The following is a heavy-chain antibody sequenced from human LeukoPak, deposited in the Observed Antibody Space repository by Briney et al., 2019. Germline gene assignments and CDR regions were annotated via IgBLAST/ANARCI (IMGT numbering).Heavy chain of an antibody. CDR3: ARDPYPGGVVVPAARPRYYYGMDV. D-gene: IGHD2-2*01. CDR1: GGSISSGDYY. J-gene: IGHJ6*02. V-gene: IGHV4-30-4*01. Sequence: PSETLSLTCTVSGGSISSGDYYWSWIRQPPGKGLEWIGYIYYSGSTYYNPSLKSRVTISVDTSKNQFSLKLSSVTAADTAVYYCARDPYPGGVVVPAARPRYYYGMDVWGQGTTVTVSS. CDR2: IYYSGST.